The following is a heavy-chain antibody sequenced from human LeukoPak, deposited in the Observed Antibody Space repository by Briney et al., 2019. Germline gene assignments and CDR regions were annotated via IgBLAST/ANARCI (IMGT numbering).Heavy chain of an antibody. Sequence: GGSLRLSCSAPGFTFSSFAMHWVRQAPGKGLEYVAAISRNGGSTYYADSVKGRFTISRDNSKNTLYLQMSSLRAEDTAVYLCVKDLRSDFMGVLSRYLSYWGQGTLVTVSS. D-gene: IGHD2/OR15-2a*01. J-gene: IGHJ4*02. CDR3: VKDLRSDFMGVLSRYLSY. V-gene: IGHV3-64D*09. CDR1: GFTFSSFA. CDR2: ISRNGGST.